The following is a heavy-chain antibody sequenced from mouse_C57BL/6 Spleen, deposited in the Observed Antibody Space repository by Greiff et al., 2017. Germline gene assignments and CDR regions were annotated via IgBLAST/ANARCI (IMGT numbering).Heavy chain of an antibody. D-gene: IGHD1-1*01. CDR1: GYTFTDYE. V-gene: IGHV1-15*01. CDR2: IDPETGGT. CDR3: TRRDYGSSFDY. J-gene: IGHJ2*01. Sequence: QVQLKESGAELVRPGASVTLSCKASGYTFTDYEMHWVKQTPVHGLEWIGAIDPETGGTAYNQKFKGKAILTADKSSSTAYMELRSLTSEDSAVYYWTRRDYGSSFDYWGQGTTLTVSS.